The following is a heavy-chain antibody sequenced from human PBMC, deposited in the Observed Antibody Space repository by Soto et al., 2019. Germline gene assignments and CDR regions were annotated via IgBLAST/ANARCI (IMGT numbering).Heavy chain of an antibody. CDR1: GGTFSDYG. J-gene: IGHJ4*02. CDR2: IIPLTETP. V-gene: IGHV1-69*01. CDR3: AIGTRSSWSCDF. Sequence: QVQVVQSGAEVKKPGSSVKVSCKASGGTFSDYGISWVRQAPGQGLEWMGGIIPLTETPVYAQTVQGRLTISADEVTSVAYMELSTLRSDDTAVYYCAIGTRSSWSCDFWGQGTLVTVSS. D-gene: IGHD6-13*01.